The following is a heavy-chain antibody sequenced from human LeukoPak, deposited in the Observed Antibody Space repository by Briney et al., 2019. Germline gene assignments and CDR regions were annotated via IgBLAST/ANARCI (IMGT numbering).Heavy chain of an antibody. CDR3: ARVDKGNYHYMDV. J-gene: IGHJ6*03. D-gene: IGHD2-2*03. Sequence: PSETLSLTCAVSGGSISSGGYSWSWIRQPPGKGLEWIGYISFTGNTYYNPSLKSRLTISIDTSKNQFSLELTSVTAADTAVYYCARVDKGNYHYMDVWGKGTTVTVSS. CDR2: ISFTGNT. V-gene: IGHV4-30-4*07. CDR1: GGSISSGGYS.